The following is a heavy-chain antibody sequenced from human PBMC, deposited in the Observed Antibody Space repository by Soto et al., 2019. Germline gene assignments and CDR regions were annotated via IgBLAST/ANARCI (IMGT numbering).Heavy chain of an antibody. CDR3: ATDLNWSGT. CDR1: GFTFSSYW. J-gene: IGHJ3*01. Sequence: GGSLRLSCAASGFTFSSYWMTCVRQAPGKGLEFLATIKPDGSDTYYVDSVKGRFTISRDNAKNSLSLQMNSLRAEDTALYYCATDLNWSGTWGQGTMVTVSS. V-gene: IGHV3-7*01. D-gene: IGHD3-3*01. CDR2: IKPDGSDT.